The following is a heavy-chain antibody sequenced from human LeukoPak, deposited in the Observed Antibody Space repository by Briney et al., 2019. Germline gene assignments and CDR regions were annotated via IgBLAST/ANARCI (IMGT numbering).Heavy chain of an antibody. CDR3: ARDAYSNYYYFDY. CDR1: GYTFTGYY. D-gene: IGHD4-11*01. J-gene: IGHJ4*02. V-gene: IGHV1-2*06. CDR2: INPNSGGT. Sequence: ASVKVPCKASGYTFTGYYMHWVRQAPGQGLEWMGRINPNSGGTNYAQKFQGRVTMTRDTSISTAYMELSRLRSDDTAVYYCARDAYSNYYYFDYWGQGTLVTVSS.